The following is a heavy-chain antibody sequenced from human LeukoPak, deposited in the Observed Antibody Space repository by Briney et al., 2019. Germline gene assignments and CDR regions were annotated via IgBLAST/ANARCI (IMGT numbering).Heavy chain of an antibody. CDR1: GSTFSSYW. Sequence: GGSLRLSCAASGSTFSSYWMSWVRQAPGKGLEWVANIKQDGSEKYYVDSVKGRFTISRDNAKNSLYLQMNSLRAEDTAVYYCARDVERLDYWGQGTLVTVSS. CDR2: IKQDGSEK. CDR3: ARDVERLDY. V-gene: IGHV3-7*01. J-gene: IGHJ4*02. D-gene: IGHD1-1*01.